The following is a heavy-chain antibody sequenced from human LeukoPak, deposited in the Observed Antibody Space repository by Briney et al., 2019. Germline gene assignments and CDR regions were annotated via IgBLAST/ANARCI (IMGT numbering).Heavy chain of an antibody. D-gene: IGHD1-14*01. J-gene: IGHJ6*02. Sequence: GASVKVSCKASGYTFTSYYMHWVRQAPGQGLEWMGWINPNSGGTNYAQKFQGRVTMTRDTSISTAYMELSRLRSDDTAVYYCARDRAITSIGSYYYYGMDVWGQGTTVTVSS. CDR3: ARDRAITSIGSYYYYGMDV. V-gene: IGHV1-2*02. CDR1: GYTFTSYY. CDR2: INPNSGGT.